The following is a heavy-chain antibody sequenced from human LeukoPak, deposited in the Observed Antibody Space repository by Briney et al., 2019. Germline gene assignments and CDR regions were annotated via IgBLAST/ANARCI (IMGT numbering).Heavy chain of an antibody. J-gene: IGHJ4*02. D-gene: IGHD4-23*01. CDR2: IIPIFGTA. V-gene: IGHV1-69*13. CDR3: ARLGPYGGNSDY. CDR1: GGTFISYA. Sequence: GASVKVSCKASGGTFISYAISWVRQAPGQGFEWMGGIIPIFGTANYAQKFQGRVTITADESTSTAYMELSSLRSEDTAVYYCARLGPYGGNSDYWGQGTLVTVSS.